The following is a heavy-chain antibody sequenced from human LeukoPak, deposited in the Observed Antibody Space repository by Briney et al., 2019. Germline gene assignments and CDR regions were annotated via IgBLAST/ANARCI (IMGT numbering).Heavy chain of an antibody. J-gene: IGHJ3*02. CDR3: ARDGVVPSAIPAGFVI. CDR2: IYSGGST. V-gene: IGHV3-53*01. D-gene: IGHD2-2*01. Sequence: GGSLRLFCAASGFTVCSNYMIGLRQAPGKGLEWVSVIYSGGSTYYADSVKGRFTISRDNSKNTLYLQMNSLTAEDTAVYYCARDGVVPSAIPAGFVIWGRGTMVTVSS. CDR1: GFTVCSNY.